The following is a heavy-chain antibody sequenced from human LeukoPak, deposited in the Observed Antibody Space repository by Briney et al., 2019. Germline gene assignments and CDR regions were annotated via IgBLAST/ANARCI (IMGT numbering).Heavy chain of an antibody. CDR1: GGSISSGSYY. Sequence: PSETLSLTCTVSGGSISSGSYYWNWIRQPAVKGLEWLGNIFTRGTTNYNASLESRLTISLDTARNQFSLSLRSVTAADTAIYFCARSSLAVYFNYWGQGTLVTASS. V-gene: IGHV4-61*09. J-gene: IGHJ4*02. CDR3: ARSSLAVYFNY. D-gene: IGHD6-19*01. CDR2: IFTRGTT.